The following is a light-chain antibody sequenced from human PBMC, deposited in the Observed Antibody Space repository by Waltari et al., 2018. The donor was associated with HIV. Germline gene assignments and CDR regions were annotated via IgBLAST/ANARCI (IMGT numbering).Light chain of an antibody. Sequence: EIVMTQSPATLSVSPGERASLSCRASQSFSSNLAWYQQKPGQAPRLLIYGASTRANGIPARFSGSGSGTEFTLTISSLQSEDFAVYYCQQYNKWPPTFGQGTKVEIK. V-gene: IGKV3-15*01. CDR2: GAS. CDR1: QSFSSN. CDR3: QQYNKWPPT. J-gene: IGKJ1*01.